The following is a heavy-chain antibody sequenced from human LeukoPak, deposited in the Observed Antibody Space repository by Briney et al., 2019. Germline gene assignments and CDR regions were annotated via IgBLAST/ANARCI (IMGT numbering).Heavy chain of an antibody. Sequence: SETLSLTCAVYGGSFSGYYWSWIRQPPGKGLEWIGEINHSGSTNYNPSLKSRVTISVDTSKNQFSLKLSFVTAADTAVYYCARGGFWSGYHHFDYWGQGTLVTVSS. CDR2: INHSGST. V-gene: IGHV4-34*01. CDR1: GGSFSGYY. J-gene: IGHJ4*02. CDR3: ARGGFWSGYHHFDY. D-gene: IGHD3-3*01.